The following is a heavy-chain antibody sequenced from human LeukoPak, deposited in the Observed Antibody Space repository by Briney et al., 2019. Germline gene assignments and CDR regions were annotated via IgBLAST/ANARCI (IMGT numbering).Heavy chain of an antibody. CDR2: ISSGSSYI. CDR1: GFTFSSYM. V-gene: IGHV3-21*01. J-gene: IGHJ3*02. Sequence: GGSLRLSCAASGFTFSSYMVTWVRQAPGKGLEWVPSISSGSSYIYYEDSVKGRFTISRDNGKNSLYLQMSSLRAEDTAVYYCAIAVDSISGTGDTFDTWGQGTMVTVSS. D-gene: IGHD3-3*01. CDR3: AIAVDSISGTGDTFDT.